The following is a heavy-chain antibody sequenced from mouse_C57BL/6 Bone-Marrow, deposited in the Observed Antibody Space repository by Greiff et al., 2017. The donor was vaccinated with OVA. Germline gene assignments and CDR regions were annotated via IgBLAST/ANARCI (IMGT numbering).Heavy chain of an antibody. J-gene: IGHJ2*01. D-gene: IGHD3-3*01. CDR3: ARTRGDTLFDY. CDR2: IYPRSGNT. CDR1: GYTFTSYG. V-gene: IGHV1-81*01. Sequence: QVQLKESGAELARPGASVKLSCKASGYTFTSYGISWVKQRTGQGLEWIGEIYPRSGNTYYNEKFKGKATLTADKSSSTAYMELRSLTSEASAVYFCARTRGDTLFDYWGQGTTLTVSS.